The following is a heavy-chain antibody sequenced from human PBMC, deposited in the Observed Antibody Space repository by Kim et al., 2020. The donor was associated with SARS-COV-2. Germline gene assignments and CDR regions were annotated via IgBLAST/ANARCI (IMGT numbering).Heavy chain of an antibody. Sequence: ADTVRDRFTISRDNSKNTLYLQMSSLIPEDTAVYYCVKRAYSSGWYGIDVWGQGTTVTVSS. J-gene: IGHJ6*02. V-gene: IGHV3-64D*09. CDR3: VKRAYSSGWYGIDV. D-gene: IGHD6-25*01.